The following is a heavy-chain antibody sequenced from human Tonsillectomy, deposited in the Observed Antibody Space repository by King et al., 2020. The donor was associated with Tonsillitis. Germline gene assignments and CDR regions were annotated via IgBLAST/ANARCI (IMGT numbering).Heavy chain of an antibody. CDR3: AKEEFSNSWYAINYYYGLDV. D-gene: IGHD6-13*01. CDR2: IRNDGSNK. J-gene: IGHJ6*02. V-gene: IGHV3-30*02. CDR1: GFSFSSYG. Sequence: VQLVESGGGVVQPGGSLRLSCAASGFSFSSYGMHWVRQAPGKGLEWVAFIRNDGSNKYYADSVQGRFTISRDNSKNTLYLQMNRLRTEDTAVYYCAKEEFSNSWYAINYYYGLDVWGQGTTVTVSS.